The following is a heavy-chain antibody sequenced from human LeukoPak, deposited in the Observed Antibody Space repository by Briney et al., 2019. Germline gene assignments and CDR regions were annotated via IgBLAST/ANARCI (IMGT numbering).Heavy chain of an antibody. J-gene: IGHJ4*02. Sequence: PGGSLRLSCAASGFTVSSNYMSWVRQAPGKGLEWVSVIYSGGSTYYADSVKGRFTISRDNSKNTLYLQMNSLRAEDTAVYYCARGGSGSYYTVFDYWGQGTLVTVSS. D-gene: IGHD1-26*01. V-gene: IGHV3-53*01. CDR1: GFTVSSNY. CDR2: IYSGGST. CDR3: ARGGSGSYYTVFDY.